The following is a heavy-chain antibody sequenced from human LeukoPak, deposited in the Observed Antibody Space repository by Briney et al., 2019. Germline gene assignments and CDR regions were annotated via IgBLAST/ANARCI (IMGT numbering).Heavy chain of an antibody. CDR2: IFNSGST. CDR1: GGSISSYS. CDR3: ASDYGSGSYRFDY. J-gene: IGHJ4*02. V-gene: IGHV4-59*01. D-gene: IGHD3-10*01. Sequence: SETLSLTCTVSGGSISSYSWSWIRQSPAKGLEWIGCIFNSGSTIYNPSLNSRVTISIDMSKKQFSLKLSSVTAADTAVYYCASDYGSGSYRFDYWGQGALVTVSS.